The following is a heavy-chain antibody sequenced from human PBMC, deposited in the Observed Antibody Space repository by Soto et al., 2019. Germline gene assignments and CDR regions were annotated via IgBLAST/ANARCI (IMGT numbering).Heavy chain of an antibody. J-gene: IGHJ4*02. CDR1: SGSITSSNW. D-gene: IGHD2-15*01. CDR2: ISHGGST. Sequence: QVQLQESGPGLLKPSGTLSLTCAVSSGSITSSNWWSWVRQPRGKGLEWVGEISHGGSTNYNPSLKSRVTISVDKSKTQFSLKLNSVTAADTAVYYCASHLTMPATRGFDNWGQGTLVTVSS. CDR3: ASHLTMPATRGFDN. V-gene: IGHV4-4*02.